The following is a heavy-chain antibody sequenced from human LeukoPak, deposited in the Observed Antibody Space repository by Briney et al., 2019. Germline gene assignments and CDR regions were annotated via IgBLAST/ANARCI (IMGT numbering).Heavy chain of an antibody. CDR1: GGSISSYY. J-gene: IGHJ4*02. CDR2: IYYSGST. Sequence: PSETLSLTCTVSGGSISSYYWSWIRQPPGKGLEWIGSIYYSGSTYYNPSLKSRVTISVDTSKNQFSLKLSSVTAADTAVYYCARVTVTTFFSFDYWGQGTLVTVSS. CDR3: ARVTVTTFFSFDY. D-gene: IGHD4-17*01. V-gene: IGHV4-59*12.